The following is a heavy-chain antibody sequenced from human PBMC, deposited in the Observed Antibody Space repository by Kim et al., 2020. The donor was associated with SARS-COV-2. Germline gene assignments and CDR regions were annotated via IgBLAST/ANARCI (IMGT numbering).Heavy chain of an antibody. J-gene: IGHJ6*02. CDR1: GYTFTGYY. Sequence: ASVKVSCKASGYTFTGYYMHWVRQAPGQGLEWMGWINPNSGGTNYAQKFQGRVTMTRDTSISTAYMELSRLRSDDTAVYYCARDRGYCSSTSCDGYGMDVWGQGTTVTVSS. CDR3: ARDRGYCSSTSCDGYGMDV. D-gene: IGHD2-2*01. V-gene: IGHV1-2*02. CDR2: INPNSGGT.